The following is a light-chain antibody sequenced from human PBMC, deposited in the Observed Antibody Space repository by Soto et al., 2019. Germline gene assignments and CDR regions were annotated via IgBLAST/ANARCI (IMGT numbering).Light chain of an antibody. CDR1: QSVSSN. CDR3: QQSNNWRRT. Sequence: EIVMTQSPATLSVSPGERATLSCRASQSVSSNLAWYQQKPGQAPRLLIYGASTRATGIPARFSGSGSGTEFTLTISSLQSEDFAVYYCQQSNNWRRTFGQGTKV. V-gene: IGKV3-15*01. J-gene: IGKJ1*01. CDR2: GAS.